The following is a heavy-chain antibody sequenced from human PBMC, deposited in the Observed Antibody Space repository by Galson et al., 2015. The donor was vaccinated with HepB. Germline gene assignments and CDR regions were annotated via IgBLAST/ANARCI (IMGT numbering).Heavy chain of an antibody. CDR2: IYYSGNT. CDR1: GGSIGSYY. CDR3: ARGAGRVLSYYHYHYIDG. J-gene: IGHJ6*03. V-gene: IGHV4-59*01. D-gene: IGHD3-3*01. Sequence: SETLSLTCTVSGGSIGSYYWSWIRPPPGKGLEWIGYIYYSGNTNYNASLKSRVTISVDTSKHQFALKLSSVTAADTGVYYCARGAGRVLSYYHYHYIDGWGKGTTVTVSS.